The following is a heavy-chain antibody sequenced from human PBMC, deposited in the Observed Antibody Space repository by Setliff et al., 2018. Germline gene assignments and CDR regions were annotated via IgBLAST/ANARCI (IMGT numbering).Heavy chain of an antibody. Sequence: SETLSLTCAVCGGSFSGYYWSWVRQPPGKGLEWIGEINHSGSTNYNPSLKSRVTISVDTSKNQFSLKLSSVTAADTAVYYCARSTYYYGSGSQVPYYYYYGMDVWGQGTTVTVSS. CDR2: INHSGST. J-gene: IGHJ6*02. V-gene: IGHV4-34*01. CDR1: GGSFSGYY. D-gene: IGHD3-10*01. CDR3: ARSTYYYGSGSQVPYYYYYGMDV.